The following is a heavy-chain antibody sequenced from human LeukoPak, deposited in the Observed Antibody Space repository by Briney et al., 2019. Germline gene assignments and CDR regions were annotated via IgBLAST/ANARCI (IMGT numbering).Heavy chain of an antibody. CDR2: IYYGGST. CDR1: GGSISSSSYY. V-gene: IGHV4-39*01. Sequence: KPSETLSLTCTVSGGSISSSSYYWTWIRQPPGQGLEWIGSIYYGGSTYYNPSLKSRVTISVDTPRNQFSLKLSSVTAADTAVYYCARRLISDYAHYFDYWGQGTLVTVSS. J-gene: IGHJ4*02. D-gene: IGHD4-17*01. CDR3: ARRLISDYAHYFDY.